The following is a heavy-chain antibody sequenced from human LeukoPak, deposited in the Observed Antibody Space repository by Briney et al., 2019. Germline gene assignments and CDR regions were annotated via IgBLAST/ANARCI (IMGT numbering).Heavy chain of an antibody. Sequence: ASVKVSCKASGYTFTSNHIHWVRQAPGQGHEWMGVINPSGDSTSYAPNFQGRVTVTRDTSTSTVYMELSSLRSEDTAIYYCAKIAARDTGEGYWGQGTLVTVSS. CDR3: AKIAARDTGEGY. V-gene: IGHV1-46*01. D-gene: IGHD6-6*01. J-gene: IGHJ4*02. CDR2: INPSGDST. CDR1: GYTFTSNH.